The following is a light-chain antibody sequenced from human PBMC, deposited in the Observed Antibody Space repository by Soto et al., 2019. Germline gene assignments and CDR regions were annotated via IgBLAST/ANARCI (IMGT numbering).Light chain of an antibody. V-gene: IGLV1-47*01. CDR2: RNN. CDR1: SSNIGSNY. Sequence: QSVLTQPPSASGTPGQRVTISCSGSSSNIGSNYVYWYQQLPGTAPKLLIYRNNQRPSGVPDRFSGSKSGTSASLAISGLRSEDEADYYCAAWDDSLLFGTGTKRTVL. CDR3: AAWDDSLL. J-gene: IGLJ1*01.